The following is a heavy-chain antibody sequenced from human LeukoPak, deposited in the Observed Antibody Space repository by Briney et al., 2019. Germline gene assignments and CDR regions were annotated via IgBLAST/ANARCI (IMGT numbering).Heavy chain of an antibody. CDR1: GFSFGSHA. J-gene: IGHJ4*02. V-gene: IGHV3-23*01. CDR3: ARSDGLRYFDWLPSAPDY. Sequence: GGSRRLSCAASGFSFGSHAMNWVRQAPGKGLEWVSSLSESGETTDYADSVKGRFTISRDNSKNTLYLQMNSLRAEDTAVYYCARSDGLRYFDWLPSAPDYWGQGTLVTVSS. CDR2: LSESGETT. D-gene: IGHD3-9*01.